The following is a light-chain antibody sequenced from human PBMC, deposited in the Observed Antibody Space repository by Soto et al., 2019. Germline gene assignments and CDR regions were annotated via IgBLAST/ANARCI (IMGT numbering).Light chain of an antibody. V-gene: IGLV3-1*01. J-gene: IGLJ2*01. CDR1: KLGDKY. Sequence: SYELTQRPSVSVSPGQTASITCSGDKLGDKYACWYQQKPGQSPVLVIYQDSKRPSGIPERFSGSNSGNTATLTISGTQAMDEADYYCQAWDSSLHVVFGGGTKLTVL. CDR2: QDS. CDR3: QAWDSSLHVV.